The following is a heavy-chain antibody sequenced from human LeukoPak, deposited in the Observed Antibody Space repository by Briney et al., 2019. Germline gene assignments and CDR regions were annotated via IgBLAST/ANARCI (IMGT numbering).Heavy chain of an antibody. CDR3: AKDGFNEGLNWFDP. D-gene: IGHD2-2*03. Sequence: GGSLRLSCAASGFTFSSYAMSWVRQAPGKGLEWVSAISGSGGGTYYADSVKGRFTISRDNSKNTLYLQMNSLRAEDTAVYYCAKDGFNEGLNWFDPWGQGTLVTVSS. J-gene: IGHJ5*02. CDR2: ISGSGGGT. CDR1: GFTFSSYA. V-gene: IGHV3-23*01.